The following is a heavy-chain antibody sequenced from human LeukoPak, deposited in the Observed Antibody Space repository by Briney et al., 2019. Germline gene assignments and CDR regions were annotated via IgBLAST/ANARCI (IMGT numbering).Heavy chain of an antibody. CDR3: ARDSYYYDSSGYYPPNGWFDP. J-gene: IGHJ5*02. D-gene: IGHD3-22*01. CDR1: GGSISSYY. V-gene: IGHV4-59*12. Sequence: SETLSLTCTVSGGSISSYYWSWIRQTPGKGLEWIGYIYYSGSTNFNPSLKSRVTISVDTSKNQFSLKLSSVTAADTAVYYCARDSYYYDSSGYYPPNGWFDPWGQGTLVTVSS. CDR2: IYYSGST.